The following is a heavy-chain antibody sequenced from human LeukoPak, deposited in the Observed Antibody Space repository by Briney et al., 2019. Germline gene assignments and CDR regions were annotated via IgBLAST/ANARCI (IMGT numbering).Heavy chain of an antibody. CDR3: ASSRLSITGTIYFDY. CDR1: GGSISSGGYS. V-gene: IGHV4-30-4*07. Sequence: SQTLSLTCAVSGGSISSGGYSWSWIRQPPGKGLEWIGYIYYSGSTNYNPSLKSRVTISVDTSKNQFSLKLSSVTAADTAVYYCASSRLSITGTIYFDYWGQGTLVTVSS. CDR2: IYYSGST. D-gene: IGHD1-20*01. J-gene: IGHJ4*02.